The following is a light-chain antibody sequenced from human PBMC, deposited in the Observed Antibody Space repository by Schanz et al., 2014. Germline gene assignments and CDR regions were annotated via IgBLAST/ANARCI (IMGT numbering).Light chain of an antibody. CDR2: GVS. CDR1: QSIGSD. CDR3: QQYGSSPVT. J-gene: IGKJ4*01. Sequence: EIVMTQSPATLSVSPGERATLSCRASQSIGSDLAWYQQKPGQAPRLLIYGVSSRATGIPDSFSGSGSGTDFTLTISRLEPEDFAVYYCQQYGSSPVTFGGGTKV. V-gene: IGKV3-20*01.